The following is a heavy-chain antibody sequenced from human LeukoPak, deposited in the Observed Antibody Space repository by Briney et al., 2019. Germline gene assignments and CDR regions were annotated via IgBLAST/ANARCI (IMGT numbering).Heavy chain of an antibody. V-gene: IGHV3-23*01. CDR3: VKGRISEDGLDF. CDR2: ISSSGST. Sequence: PGGSLRLSCSASGFTFIRSAMTWLRQTPGKVLDSVSSISSSGSTYYADSVKGRFTISRDNSKNMLYLQMNSLRAEDTAVYYCVKGRISEDGLDFWGQGTLVTVSS. J-gene: IGHJ4*02. CDR1: GFTFIRSA. D-gene: IGHD6-13*01.